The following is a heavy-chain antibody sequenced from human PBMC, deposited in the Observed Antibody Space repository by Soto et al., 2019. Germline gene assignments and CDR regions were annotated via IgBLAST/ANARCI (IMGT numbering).Heavy chain of an antibody. Sequence: PSETLSLTCTVSGGSISSYYWSWIRQPAGKGLEWIGRIYTSGSTNYNPSLKSRVTMSVDTSKNQFSLKLSSVTAADTAVYYCARDGFGYCTNGVCPYFDPWAQGTLVTVSS. V-gene: IGHV4-4*07. D-gene: IGHD2-8*01. CDR3: ARDGFGYCTNGVCPYFDP. CDR2: IYTSGST. J-gene: IGHJ5*02. CDR1: GGSISSYY.